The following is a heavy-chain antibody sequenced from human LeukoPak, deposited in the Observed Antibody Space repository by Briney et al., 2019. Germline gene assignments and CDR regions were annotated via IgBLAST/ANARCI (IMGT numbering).Heavy chain of an antibody. CDR2: IFYSGST. CDR3: AREVFGVAENY. V-gene: IGHV4-39*07. D-gene: IGHD3-3*01. J-gene: IGHJ4*02. CDR1: GGSISSSTYH. Sequence: SETLSLTCTVSGGSISSSTYHWGWIRQPPGKGLEWIGSIFYSGSTYYNPSLKSRVTISVDASKNQFSLKLSSVTAADTAVYYCAREVFGVAENYWGQGTLVTVSS.